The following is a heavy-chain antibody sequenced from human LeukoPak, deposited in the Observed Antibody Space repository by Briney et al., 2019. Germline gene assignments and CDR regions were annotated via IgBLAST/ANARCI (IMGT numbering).Heavy chain of an antibody. J-gene: IGHJ6*03. D-gene: IGHD2-8*01. CDR1: GFTFSNDG. CDR2: IHYHGTNK. V-gene: IGHV3-30*02. Sequence: AGSLRLSCAASGFTFSNDGKHWVRQAPPRGLQWVAFIHYHGTNKYYADSVKSRFTISRDNSKNTLYLQMNSLRAEDTAVYYCAKDLKGTCSNGICYTSYYYYYMDVWGKGTTVTVSS. CDR3: AKDLKGTCSNGICYTSYYYYYMDV.